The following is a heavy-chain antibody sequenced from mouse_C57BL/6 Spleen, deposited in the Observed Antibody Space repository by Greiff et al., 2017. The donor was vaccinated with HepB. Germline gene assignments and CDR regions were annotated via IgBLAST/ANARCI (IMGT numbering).Heavy chain of an antibody. J-gene: IGHJ2*01. D-gene: IGHD1-1*01. Sequence: VQLQQSGPELVKPGASVKISCKASGYTFTDYYMNWVKQSHGKSLEWIGDINPNNGGTSYNQKFKGKATLTVDKSSSTAYMELRSLTSEDSAVYYCARSRGITSYYFDYWGQGTTLTVSS. CDR1: GYTFTDYY. V-gene: IGHV1-26*01. CDR2: INPNNGGT. CDR3: ARSRGITSYYFDY.